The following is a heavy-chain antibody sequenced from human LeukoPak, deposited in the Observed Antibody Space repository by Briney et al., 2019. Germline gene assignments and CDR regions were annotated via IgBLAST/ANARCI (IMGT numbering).Heavy chain of an antibody. Sequence: GGSLRLSCAASGFTFSNFNMNWVRQAPGKGLEWVSSISSSSTYIYYADSVKGRFTISRDNAKNSLYLQMDSLRAEDTAVYYCARGRAVAPPVYFDYWGQGTLVTVSS. V-gene: IGHV3-21*01. CDR2: ISSSSTYI. CDR1: GFTFSNFN. CDR3: ARGRAVAPPVYFDY. J-gene: IGHJ4*02. D-gene: IGHD6-19*01.